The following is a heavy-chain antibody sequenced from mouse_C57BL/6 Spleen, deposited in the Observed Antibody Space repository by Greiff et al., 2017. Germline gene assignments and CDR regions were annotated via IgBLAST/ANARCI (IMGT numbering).Heavy chain of an antibody. CDR1: GFTFSSYA. Sequence: EVQRVESGEGLVKPGGSLKLSCAASGFTFSSYAMSWVRQTPEKRLEWVAYISSGGDYIYYADTVKGRFTISRDNARNTLYLQMSSLKSEDTAMYYCTRGTTVGAWYFDYWGQGTTLTVSS. V-gene: IGHV5-9-1*02. CDR3: TRGTTVGAWYFDY. CDR2: ISSGGDYI. D-gene: IGHD1-1*01. J-gene: IGHJ2*01.